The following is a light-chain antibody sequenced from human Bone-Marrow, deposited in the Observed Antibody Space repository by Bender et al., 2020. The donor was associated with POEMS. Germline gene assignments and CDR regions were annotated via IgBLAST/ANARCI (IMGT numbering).Light chain of an antibody. J-gene: IGLJ3*02. CDR2: DVG. CDR3: AAWEDSLNGWV. V-gene: IGLV2-14*03. Sequence: QSALTQPASVSGSPGQSVTISCSGTRSDVGGYNYVAWYQQHPGKAPKLVIYDVGNRPSGVPDRFSGSKSGTSASLAISGLQSEDEADYYCAAWEDSLNGWVFGGGTKLTVL. CDR1: RSDVGGYNY.